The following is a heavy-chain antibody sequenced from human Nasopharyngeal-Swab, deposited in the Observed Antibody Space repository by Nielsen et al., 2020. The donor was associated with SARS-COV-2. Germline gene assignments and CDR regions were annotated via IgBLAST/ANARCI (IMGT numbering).Heavy chain of an antibody. CDR3: ARARYWLAASGPFFDY. D-gene: IGHD6-13*01. CDR1: GFTFRSYD. V-gene: IGHV3-13*01. J-gene: IGHJ4*02. Sequence: GGSLRLSCAAPGFTFRSYDMHWVRQGTGKGLEWVSAIGNAGDTYYPGSVKGRFTISRENAKNSLYLQMNSLRAEDTAVYYCARARYWLAASGPFFDYWGQGTLVTVSS. CDR2: IGNAGDT.